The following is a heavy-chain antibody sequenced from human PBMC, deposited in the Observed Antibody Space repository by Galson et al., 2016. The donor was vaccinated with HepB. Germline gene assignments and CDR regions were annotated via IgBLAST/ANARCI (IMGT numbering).Heavy chain of an antibody. D-gene: IGHD3-16*01. CDR3: AREAGDFDY. Sequence: QSGAEVKKPGESLTISCKASGYSFRTSWIAWVRQMPGKGLEWMGIIYPDDSDTRYSPSFQGQVTISADKSISTAFLQWSSLKASDTAIYYCAREAGDFDYWGQGTLVTVSS. J-gene: IGHJ4*02. V-gene: IGHV5-51*03. CDR2: IYPDDSDT. CDR1: GYSFRTSW.